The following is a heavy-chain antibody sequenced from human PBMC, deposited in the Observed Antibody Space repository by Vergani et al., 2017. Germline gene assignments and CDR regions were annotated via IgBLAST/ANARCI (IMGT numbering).Heavy chain of an antibody. D-gene: IGHD6-25*01. V-gene: IGHV1-18*01. CDR3: ARDLIEDDTYCRSGY. J-gene: IGHJ1*01. CDR1: GYTFSTYG. Sequence: QVQLVQSGAEVKKPGASVKVSCKASGYTFSTYGISWVRQAPGQGLEWMGWISAYNGNTNYPETFQGRLTMTTDTSTRTAYMELRSLRTDDTAVYYRARDLIEDDTYCRSGYWGPGTLGTVAS. CDR2: ISAYNGNT.